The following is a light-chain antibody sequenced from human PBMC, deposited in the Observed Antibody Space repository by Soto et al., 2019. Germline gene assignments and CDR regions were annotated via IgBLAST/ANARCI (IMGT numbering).Light chain of an antibody. V-gene: IGKV3-15*01. CDR1: QSVTVN. CDR2: RVS. J-gene: IGKJ1*01. Sequence: EIVMTQSPATLSLSPGERATLSCRASQSVTVNLAWYQQKPGQAPRLLIYRVSTRATGIPARFSAGGSGTEFTLTISSLQSEDFAVYICQQYNDWPPRWTFGQGTKVEIK. CDR3: QQYNDWPPRWT.